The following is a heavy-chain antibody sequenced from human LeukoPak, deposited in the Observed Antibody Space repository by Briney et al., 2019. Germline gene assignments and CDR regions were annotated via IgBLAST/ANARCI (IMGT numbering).Heavy chain of an antibody. CDR3: TRPGSGSSRDY. CDR2: IRSKAKNYAT. D-gene: IGHD3-10*01. J-gene: IGHJ4*02. V-gene: IGHV3-73*01. Sequence: GGSLRLSCAASGFTFSDSAMHWVRQASGKGLEWVGRIRSKAKNYATEFAASVKGRFIISRDDSKNMAYLQMNSLKTEDTAVYYCTRPGSGSSRDYWGQGTLVTVSS. CDR1: GFTFSDSA.